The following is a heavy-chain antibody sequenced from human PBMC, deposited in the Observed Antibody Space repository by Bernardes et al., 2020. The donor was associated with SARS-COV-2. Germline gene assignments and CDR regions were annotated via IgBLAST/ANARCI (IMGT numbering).Heavy chain of an antibody. CDR3: AKDFSLIYYYYGMDV. Sequence: GGSLRLSCAASGFTFSSYAMSWVRQAPGMGLEWVSTISCSGGSTYYADSVKGRFTISIDNSKNTLYLQLNSLRAEDTAVYYCAKDFSLIYYYYGMDVWGQGTTVTVSS. CDR1: GFTFSSYA. CDR2: ISCSGGST. J-gene: IGHJ6*02. V-gene: IGHV3-23*01. D-gene: IGHD3-10*01.